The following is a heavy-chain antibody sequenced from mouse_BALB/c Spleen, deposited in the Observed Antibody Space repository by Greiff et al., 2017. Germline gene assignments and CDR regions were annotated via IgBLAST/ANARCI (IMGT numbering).Heavy chain of an antibody. V-gene: IGHV5-6-4*01. CDR1: GFTFSSYT. CDR3: TRGNWAY. D-gene: IGHD4-1*01. Sequence: EVKLQESGGGLVKPGGSLKLSCAASGFTFSSYTMSWVRQTPEKRLEWVATISSGGSYTYYPDSVKGRFTISRDNAKNTLYLQMSSLKSEDTAMYYCTRGNWAYWGQGTTLTVSS. J-gene: IGHJ2*01. CDR2: ISSGGSYT.